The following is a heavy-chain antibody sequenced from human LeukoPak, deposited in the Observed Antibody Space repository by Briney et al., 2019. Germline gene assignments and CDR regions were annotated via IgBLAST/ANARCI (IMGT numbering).Heavy chain of an antibody. J-gene: IGHJ6*03. CDR2: IYYSGST. CDR3: ARALAGANGYYYYMDV. V-gene: IGHV4-30-4*07. D-gene: IGHD1-26*01. Sequence: SQTLSLTCAVSGGSISSGGYSWRWIRQPPGKGLEWIGYIYYSGSTYYNPSLKSRVTISVDTSKNQFSLKLSSVTAADTAVYYCARALAGANGYYYYMDVGGKGTTVTVSS. CDR1: GGSISSGGYS.